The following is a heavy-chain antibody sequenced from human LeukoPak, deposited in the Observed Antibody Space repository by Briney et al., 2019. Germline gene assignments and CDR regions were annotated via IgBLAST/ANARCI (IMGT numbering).Heavy chain of an antibody. J-gene: IGHJ3*02. Sequence: GGSLRLSCAASGFTFSSYSMNWVRQGPGKGLECVSSTSSSSSYIYYADSVKGRFTISRDNAKNSLYLQMNSLRAEDTAVYYCARDLGDYDAFDIWGQGTMVTVSS. CDR3: ARDLGDYDAFDI. V-gene: IGHV3-21*01. D-gene: IGHD2-21*02. CDR1: GFTFSSYS. CDR2: TSSSSSYI.